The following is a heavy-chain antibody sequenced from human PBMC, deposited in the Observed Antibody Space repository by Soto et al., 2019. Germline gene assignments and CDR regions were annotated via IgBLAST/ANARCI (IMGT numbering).Heavy chain of an antibody. J-gene: IGHJ4*02. CDR1: GFSFRSSP. CDR2: INGGDDSK. V-gene: IGHV3-23*01. Sequence: GGSLRLCCAVSGFSFRSSPMRWVRRAPGKGLEWVSGINGGDDSKHYAESVRGRFTITRDNSKNTLLLQMNSLRAEDTAIYYCAKDSHCGILPPPHAHWGQGTLVTVSS. CDR3: AKDSHCGILPPPHAH. D-gene: IGHD2-21*01.